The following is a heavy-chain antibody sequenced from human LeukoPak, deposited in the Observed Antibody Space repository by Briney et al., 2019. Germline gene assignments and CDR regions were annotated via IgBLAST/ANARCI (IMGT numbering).Heavy chain of an antibody. CDR2: IYYSGST. CDR1: GGSISSYY. J-gene: IGHJ5*02. V-gene: IGHV4-59*12. CDR3: AREGTAGTNLNWFDP. D-gene: IGHD1-1*01. Sequence: SETLSLTCTVSGGSISSYYWSWIRQPPGKRLEWIGYIYYSGSTNYNPSLKSRVTISVDTSKNQFSLKLSSVTAADTAVYYCAREGTAGTNLNWFDPWGQGTLVTVSS.